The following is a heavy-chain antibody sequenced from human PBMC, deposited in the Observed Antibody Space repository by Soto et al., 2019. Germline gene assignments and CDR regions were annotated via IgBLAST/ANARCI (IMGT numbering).Heavy chain of an antibody. V-gene: IGHV4-34*01. D-gene: IGHD3-9*01. CDR1: GGSFSGYY. Sequence: SETLSLTCAVYGGSFSGYYWSWIRQPPGKGLEWIGEINHSGSTNYNPSLKSRVTISVDTSKNQFSLKLSSVTAADTAVYYCARRARYYDILTGYGPYYFDYWGQGTLVTVSS. CDR2: INHSGST. J-gene: IGHJ4*02. CDR3: ARRARYYDILTGYGPYYFDY.